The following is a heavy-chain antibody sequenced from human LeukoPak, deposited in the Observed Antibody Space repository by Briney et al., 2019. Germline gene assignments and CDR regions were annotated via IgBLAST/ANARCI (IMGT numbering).Heavy chain of an antibody. Sequence: SETLSLTCTVSGGSISSYYWSWIRQPAGKGLEWIGRIYTSGSTNYNPSLKSRVTISVDKSKNQFSLKLSSVTAADTAVYYCARGGAYYFSFDSWGQGILVTVSS. J-gene: IGHJ4*02. D-gene: IGHD3-22*01. CDR3: ARGGAYYFSFDS. V-gene: IGHV4-4*07. CDR1: GGSISSYY. CDR2: IYTSGST.